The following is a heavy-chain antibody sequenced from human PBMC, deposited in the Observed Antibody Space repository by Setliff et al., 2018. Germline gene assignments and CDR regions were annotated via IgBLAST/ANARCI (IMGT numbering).Heavy chain of an antibody. CDR1: GGSISSYY. J-gene: IGHJ4*02. D-gene: IGHD3-10*01. CDR3: AKGRGEMDS. CDR2: IYIGGSA. V-gene: IGHV4-4*07. Sequence: TLSLTCTVSGGSISSYYWSWIRQPAGKGLEWIGRIYIGGSANYNPSLKSRVTMSIDTSKNQFSLKLNSVTAADMAVYYCAKGRGEMDSWGQGILVTVSS.